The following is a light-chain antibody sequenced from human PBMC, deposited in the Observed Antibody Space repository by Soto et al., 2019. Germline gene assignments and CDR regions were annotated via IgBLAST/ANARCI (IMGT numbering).Light chain of an antibody. V-gene: IGLV1-40*01. Sequence: QSALTQPPSVSGAPGQRVTMSCTGNRSNIGSRYDVHWYQQHPGKAPKLLIYENKNRPSGVPDRFSGSKSGTSASLAITGLQPEDEAHYSCQSYDSSLKASVFGGGTQLTVL. CDR3: QSYDSSLKASV. CDR1: RSNIGSRYD. CDR2: ENK. J-gene: IGLJ2*01.